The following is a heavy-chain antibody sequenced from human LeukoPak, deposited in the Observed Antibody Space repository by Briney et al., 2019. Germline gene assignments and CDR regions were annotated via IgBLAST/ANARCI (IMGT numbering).Heavy chain of an antibody. V-gene: IGHV1-18*01. CDR3: ARDLGYCSTTSCLRNWFDP. Sequence: ASVKVSCKPSGYSFTNYGISWVRQAPGQGPEWMGWNNTYNGATNYAQKFQGRVTMTTDTSTSTAYMELRCLRSDDTAMYYCARDLGYCSTTSCLRNWFDPWGQGTHVTVSS. CDR1: GYSFTNYG. J-gene: IGHJ5*02. D-gene: IGHD2-2*01. CDR2: NNTYNGAT.